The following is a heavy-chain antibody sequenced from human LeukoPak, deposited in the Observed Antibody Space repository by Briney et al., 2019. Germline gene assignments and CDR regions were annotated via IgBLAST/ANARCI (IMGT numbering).Heavy chain of an antibody. V-gene: IGHV3-23*01. D-gene: IGHD3-22*01. CDR2: TSGSGGST. CDR3: AKTEGNYYDSSGYSHY. J-gene: IGHJ4*02. Sequence: GGSLRLSCAASGFTFSSYGMSWVRQAPGKGLERVSSTSGSGGSTYYADSVKGRFTISRDNSKNTLYLQMNSLRAEDTAVYYCAKTEGNYYDSSGYSHYWGQGTLVTVSS. CDR1: GFTFSSYG.